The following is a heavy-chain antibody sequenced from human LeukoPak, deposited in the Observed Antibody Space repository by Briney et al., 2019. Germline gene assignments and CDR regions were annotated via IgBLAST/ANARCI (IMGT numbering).Heavy chain of an antibody. CDR2: ISSSSSYI. V-gene: IGHV3-21*01. CDR1: GFTFSSYS. CDR3: AKDIENHGYYYMDV. Sequence: PGGSLRLSCAASGFTFSSYSMNWVRQAPGKGLEWVSSISSSSSYIYYADSVKGRFTISRDNAKNSLYLQMNSLRAEDTAVYYCAKDIENHGYYYMDVWGKGTTVTISS. D-gene: IGHD1-14*01. J-gene: IGHJ6*03.